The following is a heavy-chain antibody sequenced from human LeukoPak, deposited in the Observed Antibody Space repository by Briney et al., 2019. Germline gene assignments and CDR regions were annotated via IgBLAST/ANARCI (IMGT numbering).Heavy chain of an antibody. V-gene: IGHV3-74*01. D-gene: IGHD1-14*01. CDR1: GFTFSSPW. J-gene: IGHJ4*02. Sequence: PGGSLRLSCAASGFTFSSPWMYWVRQAPGKGLVWVSRIRRDGAGTNYADSVKGRFTISRDNSKNTLYLQMNSLRAEDTAVDYCARDAWNHIDFWGQGTLVTVSS. CDR3: ARDAWNHIDF. CDR2: IRRDGAGT.